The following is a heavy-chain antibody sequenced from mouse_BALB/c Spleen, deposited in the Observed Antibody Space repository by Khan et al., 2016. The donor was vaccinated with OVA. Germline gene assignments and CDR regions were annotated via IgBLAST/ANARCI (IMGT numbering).Heavy chain of an antibody. CDR1: GYSITSGYY. J-gene: IGHJ1*01. CDR2: IRYDGNN. D-gene: IGHD1-1*01. CDR3: ARDYCGSSWYFDV. Sequence: EVKLLESGPGLVKPSQSLSLTCSVTGYSITSGYYWNWIRQFPGNKLEWMGYIRYDGNNNYRPSLKNRISITRDTSKNQFFLRLNSVTTEDTATYYCARDYCGSSWYFDVWGAGTTVTVSS. V-gene: IGHV3-6*02.